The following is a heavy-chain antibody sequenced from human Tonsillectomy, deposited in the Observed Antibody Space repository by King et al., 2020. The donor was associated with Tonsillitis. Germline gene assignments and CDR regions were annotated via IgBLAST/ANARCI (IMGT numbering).Heavy chain of an antibody. CDR1: GFTFSNYA. CDR2: ISGSGVST. Sequence: VQLVESGGGLVQPGGSLRLSCAASGFTFSNYAMSWVRQAPGKGLEWVTTISGSGVSTNSAVSVKGRFTTTRDNSKNTLVLQMNNLIAEDTAVYYCAKGSPTIYNDYKVDCGGQGTLVTVSS. D-gene: IGHD5-12*01. V-gene: IGHV3-23*04. J-gene: IGHJ4*02. CDR3: AKGSPTIYNDYKVDC.